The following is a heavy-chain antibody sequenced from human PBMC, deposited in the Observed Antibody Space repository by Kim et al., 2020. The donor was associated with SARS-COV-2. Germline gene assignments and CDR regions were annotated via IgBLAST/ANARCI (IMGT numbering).Heavy chain of an antibody. D-gene: IGHD6-13*01. CDR1: GYTFTSYG. J-gene: IGHJ4*02. Sequence: ASVKVSCKASGYTFTSYGISWVRQAPGQGLEWMGWISAYNGNTNYAQKLQGRVTMTTDTSTSTAYMELRSLRSDDTAVYYCARDRRIAAAGTRSPVALGYWGQGTLVTVSS. V-gene: IGHV1-18*01. CDR2: ISAYNGNT. CDR3: ARDRRIAAAGTRSPVALGY.